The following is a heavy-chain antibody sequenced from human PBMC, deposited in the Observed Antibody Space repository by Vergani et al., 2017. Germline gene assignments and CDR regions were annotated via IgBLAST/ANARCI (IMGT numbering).Heavy chain of an antibody. D-gene: IGHD4-11*01. V-gene: IGHV1-18*01. CDR2: ISAYNGNT. J-gene: IGHJ6*02. CDR3: ARDPVYSNSRLAAYYYYGMDV. Sequence: QVQLVQSGAEVKKPGASVKVSCKASGYTFTSYGISWVRQAPGQGLEWMGWISAYNGNTNYAQKLQGRVTMTTDTSTSTAYMELRSLRSDDTAVYYCARDPVYSNSRLAAYYYYGMDVWGQGTTVTVSS. CDR1: GYTFTSYG.